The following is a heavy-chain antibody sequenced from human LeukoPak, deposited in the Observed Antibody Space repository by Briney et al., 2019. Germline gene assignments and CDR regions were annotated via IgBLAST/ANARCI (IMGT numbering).Heavy chain of an antibody. CDR2: ISSSGSTI. Sequence: PGGSLRLSCAASGFTFSSYEMNWVRQAPGKGLEWVSYISSSGSTIYYADSVKGRFTISRDNAKNSLYLQMNSLRAEDTAVYYCARLWGDYDQSDYWGQGTLVTVSS. V-gene: IGHV3-48*03. D-gene: IGHD4-17*01. CDR3: ARLWGDYDQSDY. J-gene: IGHJ4*02. CDR1: GFTFSSYE.